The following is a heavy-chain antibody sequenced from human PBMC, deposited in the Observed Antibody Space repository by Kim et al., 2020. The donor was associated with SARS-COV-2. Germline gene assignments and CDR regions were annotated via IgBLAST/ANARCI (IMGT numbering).Heavy chain of an antibody. D-gene: IGHD1-26*01. V-gene: IGHV3-11*05. J-gene: IGHJ3*02. Sequence: GGSLRLSCAASGFTFSDYYMSWIRQPPGKGLEWVSYISSSSSYTNYADSVKGRFTISRDNAKNSLYLQMNSLRAEDTAVYYCARGGWWELRAFDIWGQGTMVTVSS. CDR1: GFTFSDYY. CDR3: ARGGWWELRAFDI. CDR2: ISSSSSYT.